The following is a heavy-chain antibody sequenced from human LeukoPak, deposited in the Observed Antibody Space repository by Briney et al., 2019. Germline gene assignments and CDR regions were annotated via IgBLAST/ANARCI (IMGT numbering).Heavy chain of an antibody. CDR3: ARDRHDYGDYGSYNWFDP. Sequence: SETLSLTCTVSGGSISSYYWSWIRQPAGKGLEWIGRIYTSGSTNYNPSLKSRVTMSVDTSKNQFSLKLSSVTAADTAVYYCARDRHDYGDYGSYNWFDPWGQGTQVTVSP. CDR1: GGSISSYY. V-gene: IGHV4-4*07. J-gene: IGHJ5*02. D-gene: IGHD4-17*01. CDR2: IYTSGST.